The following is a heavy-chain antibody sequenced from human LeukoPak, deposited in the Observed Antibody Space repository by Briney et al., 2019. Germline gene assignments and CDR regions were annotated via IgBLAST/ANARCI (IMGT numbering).Heavy chain of an antibody. V-gene: IGHV3-30*14. CDR3: ARDSTIAVAGGAFDI. CDR2: IQYDGNNK. CDR1: GFTFSSYA. D-gene: IGHD6-19*01. Sequence: GGSLRLSCAASGFTFSSYAMHWVRQAPGKGLEWVAFIQYDGNNKYYADSVKGRFTISRDNSKNTLYLQMNSLRAEDTAVYYCARDSTIAVAGGAFDIWGQGTMVTVSS. J-gene: IGHJ3*02.